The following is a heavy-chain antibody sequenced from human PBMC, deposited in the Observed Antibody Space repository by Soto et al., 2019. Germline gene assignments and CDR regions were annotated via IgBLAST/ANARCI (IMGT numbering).Heavy chain of an antibody. Sequence: EVHLVESGGGLVQPGGSLRLSCVASGFTISRHWMHWVRQAPGKGLVGVSRINPDGSWTDYADFVEGRFTISRDNAKNTLYLQIDSLRPEDTAVYYCARPRGTANSAFDLWGPGTLVAVSS. CDR1: GFTISRHW. D-gene: IGHD2-21*02. CDR2: INPDGSWT. V-gene: IGHV3-74*01. J-gene: IGHJ3*01. CDR3: ARPRGTANSAFDL.